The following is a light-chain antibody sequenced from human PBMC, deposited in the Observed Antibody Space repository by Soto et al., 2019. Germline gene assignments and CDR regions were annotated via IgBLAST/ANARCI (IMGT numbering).Light chain of an antibody. CDR3: QQYGGSPRVT. J-gene: IGKJ4*01. CDR1: QSVSDNY. Sequence: EIVLTQSPGTLSLSPGERATLSCRASQSVSDNYLAWYQQKPGQAPRLLIYGASARATGIPDGISGSGSGTDFTLTISRLETEDFAVNYCQQYGGSPRVTFGGGTKVEIK. V-gene: IGKV3-20*01. CDR2: GAS.